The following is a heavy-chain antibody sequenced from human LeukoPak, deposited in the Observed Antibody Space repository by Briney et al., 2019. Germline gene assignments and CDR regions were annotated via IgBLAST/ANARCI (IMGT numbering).Heavy chain of an antibody. CDR2: LSYDGSNK. V-gene: IGHV3-30*18. CDR1: GFTFRSYG. J-gene: IGHJ4*02. Sequence: PGGSLRLSCAASGFTFRSYGMHWFPKSPAKGLEGVAVLSYDGSNKYYADSVKGRFTISRDNSKNTLYLQMNSLRGEDTAVYYCAKETPTYREFDYWGQGTLVTVSS. CDR3: AKETPTYREFDY. D-gene: IGHD2/OR15-2a*01.